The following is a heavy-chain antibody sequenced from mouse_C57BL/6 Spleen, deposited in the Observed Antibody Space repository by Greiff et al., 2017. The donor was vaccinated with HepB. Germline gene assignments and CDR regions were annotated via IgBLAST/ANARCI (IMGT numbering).Heavy chain of an antibody. D-gene: IGHD1-1*01. CDR2: ISDGGSYT. CDR1: GFTFSSYA. CDR3: ARDGEYYRFAY. V-gene: IGHV5-4*01. Sequence: EVMLVESGGDLVKPGGSLKLSCAASGFTFSSYAMSWVRQTPEKRLEWVATISDGGSYTYYPDNVKGRFTISRDNAKNNLYLQMSHLKSEDTAMYYCARDGEYYRFAYWGQGTLVTVSA. J-gene: IGHJ3*01.